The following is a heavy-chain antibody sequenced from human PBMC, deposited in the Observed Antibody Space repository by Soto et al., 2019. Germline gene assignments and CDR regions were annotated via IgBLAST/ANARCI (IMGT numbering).Heavy chain of an antibody. J-gene: IGHJ6*02. D-gene: IGHD3-16*01. Sequence: EVQLVETGGGLIQPGGSLRLSCTASGFSVSSNYVSWVRQAPGKGLEWVSVIYTGGSTYYADSVKGRFTLSRDTSKNTVYLQMNSLRAEDTAVYYCARTNYDFRKNYYYGLDVWGQGTTVTVSS. CDR3: ARTNYDFRKNYYYGLDV. V-gene: IGHV3-53*02. CDR2: IYTGGST. CDR1: GFSVSSNY.